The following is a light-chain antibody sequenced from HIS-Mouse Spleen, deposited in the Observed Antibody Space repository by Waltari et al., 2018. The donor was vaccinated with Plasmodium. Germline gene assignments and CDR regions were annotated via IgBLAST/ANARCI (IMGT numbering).Light chain of an antibody. V-gene: IGLV3-19*01. Sequence: GDSLRRYFASWYQQKPGQAPVLVIYGKNNRPSGISDRFSGSSSGNTASLTITGAQAEDEADYYCNSRDSSGNHVVFGGGTKLTVL. CDR2: GKN. CDR3: NSRDSSGNHVV. CDR1: SLRRYF. J-gene: IGLJ2*01.